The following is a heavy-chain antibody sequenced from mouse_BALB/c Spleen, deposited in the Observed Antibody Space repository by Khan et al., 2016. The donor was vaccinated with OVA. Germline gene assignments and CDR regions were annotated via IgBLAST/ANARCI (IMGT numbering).Heavy chain of an antibody. CDR3: ARKDYYDYDPFPY. D-gene: IGHD2-4*01. V-gene: IGHV3-2*02. Sequence: VQLVDSGPGLVKPSQSLSLTCTVTGYSITSEYTWNWIRQFPGNKLEWMGFISYSGNTRYNPSLKSRISITRDTSKNQFFLQLNSVTSEDTATYYCARKDYYDYDPFPYWGQGTLVTVSA. CDR1: GYSITSEYT. J-gene: IGHJ3*01. CDR2: ISYSGNT.